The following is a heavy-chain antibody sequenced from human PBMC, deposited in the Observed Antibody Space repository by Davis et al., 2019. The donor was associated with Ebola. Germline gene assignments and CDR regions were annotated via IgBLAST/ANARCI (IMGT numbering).Heavy chain of an antibody. D-gene: IGHD3/OR15-3a*01. Sequence: MPSETLSLTCAVYGGSFSGYFWSWIRQPPGKGLEWIGEINHSGSTNYKPSLRSRVTISLDTSKNQFSLKLSSVSAADTAVYYCARGIGGWTGWLDPWGQGTLVTVSS. CDR1: GGSFSGYF. CDR3: ARGIGGWTGWLDP. CDR2: INHSGST. V-gene: IGHV4-34*01. J-gene: IGHJ5*02.